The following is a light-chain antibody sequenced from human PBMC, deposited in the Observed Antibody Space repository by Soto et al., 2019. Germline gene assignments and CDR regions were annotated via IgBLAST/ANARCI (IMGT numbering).Light chain of an antibody. CDR1: QSISSW. J-gene: IGKJ1*01. CDR3: QQYNSRPWT. Sequence: DIQMTQSPSTLSASVGDRVTITCRASQSISSWLAWYQQKPGKAPKLLIYKASSLESGVPSRFSGSASGTEFTLTISSLQPDDSATYYCQQYNSRPWTFGQGTKVEIK. V-gene: IGKV1-5*03. CDR2: KAS.